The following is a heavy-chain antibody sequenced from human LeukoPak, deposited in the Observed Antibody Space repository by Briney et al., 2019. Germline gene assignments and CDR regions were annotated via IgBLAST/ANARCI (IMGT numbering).Heavy chain of an antibody. CDR2: INHSGST. V-gene: IGHV4-34*01. D-gene: IGHD3-10*01. J-gene: IGHJ4*02. CDR3: ARGWFGELNYFDY. CDR1: DGSFSGYY. Sequence: PSETLSLTCAVYDGSFSGYYWSWIRQPPGKGLEWIGEINHSGSTNYNPSLKSRVTISVDTSKNQFSLKLSSVTAADTAVYYCARGWFGELNYFDYWGQGTLVTVSS.